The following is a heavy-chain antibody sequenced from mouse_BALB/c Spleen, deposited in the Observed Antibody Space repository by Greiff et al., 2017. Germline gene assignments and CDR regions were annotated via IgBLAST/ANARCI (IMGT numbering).Heavy chain of an antibody. CDR1: GFTFNTYA. D-gene: IGHD4-1*01. Sequence: EVQRVESGGGLVQPKGSLKLSCAASGFTFNTYAMNWVRQAPGKGLEWVARIRSKSNNYATYYADSVKDRFTISRDDSQSMLYLQMNNLKTEDTAMYYCAALGYAMDYWGQGTSVTVSS. J-gene: IGHJ4*01. V-gene: IGHV10-1*02. CDR3: AALGYAMDY. CDR2: IRSKSNNYAT.